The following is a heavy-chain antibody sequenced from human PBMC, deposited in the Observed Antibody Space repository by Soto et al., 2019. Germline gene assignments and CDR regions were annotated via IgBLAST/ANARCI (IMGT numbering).Heavy chain of an antibody. V-gene: IGHV1-18*04. J-gene: IGHJ4*02. CDR3: ARDTAMVNEGSDD. D-gene: IGHD5-18*01. Sequence: ASVKVSCKASGYTFISYGISWVRQAPGQGLEWVGWISAYNGNTNYAQKFQGRVTMTTDTSTSTAYMELRSLRSDDTAVYYCARDTAMVNEGSDDWGQGTLVTVS. CDR1: GYTFISYG. CDR2: ISAYNGNT.